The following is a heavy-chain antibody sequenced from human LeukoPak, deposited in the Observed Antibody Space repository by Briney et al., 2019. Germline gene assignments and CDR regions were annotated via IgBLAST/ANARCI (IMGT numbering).Heavy chain of an antibody. CDR1: GGSISSSSYY. CDR2: IYYSGST. J-gene: IGHJ2*01. V-gene: IGHV4-39*07. D-gene: IGHD3-22*01. Sequence: SETLSLTCTVSGGSISSSSYYWGWIRQPPGKGLEWIGSIYYSGSTYYNPSLKGRVTISVDTSKNQFSLKLSSVTAADTAVYYCARGAYYYDSSGYYPSAEYFDLWGRGTLVTVSS. CDR3: ARGAYYYDSSGYYPSAEYFDL.